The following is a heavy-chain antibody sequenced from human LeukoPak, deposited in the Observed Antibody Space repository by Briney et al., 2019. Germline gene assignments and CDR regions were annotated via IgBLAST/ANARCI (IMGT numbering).Heavy chain of an antibody. J-gene: IGHJ4*02. CDR1: GFTFSSYA. CDR2: ISNDGNNK. Sequence: GGSLRLSCAASGFTFSSYAMHWVRQAPGEGLEWVAVISNDGNNKHFADSVGGRFTISRDNSKNTLYLQMNSLRAEDTAVYYCARDSTLRYYFDYWGQGTLVTVSS. CDR3: ARDSTLRYYFDY. D-gene: IGHD5/OR15-5a*01. V-gene: IGHV3-30*04.